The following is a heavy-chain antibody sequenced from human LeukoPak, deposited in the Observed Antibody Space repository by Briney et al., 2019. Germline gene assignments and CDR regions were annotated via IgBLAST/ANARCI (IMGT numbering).Heavy chain of an antibody. D-gene: IGHD6-13*01. V-gene: IGHV3-7*04. J-gene: IGHJ4*02. CDR1: GFTLSIYW. Sequence: PGGSLRLSCAASGFTLSIYWMSWVRQAPGKGLEWVANIKPDGSEKYYVDSVKGRFTISRDNAKNTLYLQMNSLRAEDTAVYYCVRAPIVAAGLVDSWGQGTLVTVSS. CDR2: IKPDGSEK. CDR3: VRAPIVAAGLVDS.